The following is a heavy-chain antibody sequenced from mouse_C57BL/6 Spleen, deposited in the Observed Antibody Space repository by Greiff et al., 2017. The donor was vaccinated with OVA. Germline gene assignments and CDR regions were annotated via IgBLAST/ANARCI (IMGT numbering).Heavy chain of an antibody. CDR1: GFTFSDYY. Sequence: EVKLVESGGGLVQPGGSLKLSCAASGFTFSDYYMYWVRQTPEKRLEWVAYISNGGGSTYYPDTVKGRFTISRDNAKNTLYLQMSRLKSEDTAMXYSETTAQARDYAMDYWGQGTSVTVSS. V-gene: IGHV5-12*01. CDR2: ISNGGGST. D-gene: IGHD3-2*02. CDR3: ETTAQARDYAMDY. J-gene: IGHJ4*01.